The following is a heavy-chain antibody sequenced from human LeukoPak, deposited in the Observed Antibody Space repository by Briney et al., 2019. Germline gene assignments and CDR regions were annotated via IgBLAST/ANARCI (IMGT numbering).Heavy chain of an antibody. Sequence: GGSLRLSCAASGFTFSDYYMSWIRQAPGKGLEWVSYISSSGITTYYADSVKGRFTISRDNAKNSLYLQMRSLRAEVRAVYYCASPRIHLAYWGQGTLVTVSS. CDR3: ASPRIHLAY. CDR2: ISSSGITT. J-gene: IGHJ4*02. D-gene: IGHD5-18*01. V-gene: IGHV3-11*04. CDR1: GFTFSDYY.